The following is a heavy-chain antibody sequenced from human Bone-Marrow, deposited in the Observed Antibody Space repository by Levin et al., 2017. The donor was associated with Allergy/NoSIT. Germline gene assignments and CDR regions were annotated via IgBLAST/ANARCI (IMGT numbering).Heavy chain of an antibody. CDR3: ARSTTPSSLVGLVY. J-gene: IGHJ4*02. Sequence: SVKVSCKTSGGTFSSYVIHWVRQAPGQGLEWMGGITPIFGTPNYAQKFQGRVSITADESTSTAYMEMSSLRSEDTAVYYCARSTTPSSLVGLVYWGQGTLLTVSS. CDR2: ITPIFGTP. V-gene: IGHV1-69*13. D-gene: IGHD1-26*01. CDR1: GGTFSSYV.